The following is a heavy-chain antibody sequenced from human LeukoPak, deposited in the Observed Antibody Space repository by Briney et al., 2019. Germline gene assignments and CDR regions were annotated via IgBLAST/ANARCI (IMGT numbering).Heavy chain of an antibody. D-gene: IGHD5-18*01. CDR3: ARRGYSYGYYVTDY. V-gene: IGHV4-34*01. J-gene: IGHJ4*02. Sequence: KPSETLSLTCAVYGGSFSGYYWSWIRQPPGKGLEWIGEINHSGSTNYNPSLKSRVTISVDTSKNQFSLKLSSVTAADTAVYYCARRGYSYGYYVTDYWGQGTLVTVSS. CDR1: GGSFSGYY. CDR2: INHSGST.